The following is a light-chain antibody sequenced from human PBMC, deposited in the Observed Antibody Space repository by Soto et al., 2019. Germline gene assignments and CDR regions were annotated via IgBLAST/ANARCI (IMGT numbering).Light chain of an antibody. CDR3: CSYAGTSAFVI. Sequence: QSALTQPASVSGSPGQSITISCTGTSSDVGNYNLVSWYQQYPGKAPQLTIYDVTKRPLGVSDRFSGSKSGFTASLTISGLQPEDEADYYCCSYAGTSAFVIFGGGTKVTVL. CDR1: SSDVGNYNL. J-gene: IGLJ2*01. V-gene: IGLV2-23*02. CDR2: DVT.